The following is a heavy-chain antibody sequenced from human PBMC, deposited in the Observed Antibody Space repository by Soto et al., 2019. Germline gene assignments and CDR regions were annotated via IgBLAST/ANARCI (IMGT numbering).Heavy chain of an antibody. CDR3: GRVCNSIWSGHFDY. CDR2: ISSSSFTT. Sequence: EVHLVESGGRLVQPGGSLRLSCAASGFRFSDYSMNWVRQAPGRGLEWVSYISSSSFTTHYAGSVEGRFAISRDNAKNSVYLQMSSLRVEDTAVYYWGRVCNSIWSGHFDYWGQGARVTV. V-gene: IGHV3-48*01. D-gene: IGHD3-3*01. J-gene: IGHJ4*02. CDR1: GFRFSDYS.